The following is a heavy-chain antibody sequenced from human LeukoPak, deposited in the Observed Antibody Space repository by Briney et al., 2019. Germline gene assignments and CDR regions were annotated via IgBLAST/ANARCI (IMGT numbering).Heavy chain of an antibody. D-gene: IGHD5-24*01. CDR2: ISSSSSYI. CDR1: GFTFSSYG. Sequence: GGSLRLSCAASGFTFSSYGMSWVRQAPGKGLEWVSFISSSSSYIYYADSVKGRFTISRDNAKNSLYLQMNSLRAEDTAVYYCARDSRDGYSKSDYWGQGTLVTVSS. CDR3: ARDSRDGYSKSDY. J-gene: IGHJ4*02. V-gene: IGHV3-21*01.